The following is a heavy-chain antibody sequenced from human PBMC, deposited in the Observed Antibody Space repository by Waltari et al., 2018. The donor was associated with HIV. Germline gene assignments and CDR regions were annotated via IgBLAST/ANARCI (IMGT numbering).Heavy chain of an antibody. CDR3: ASRSPTYQTFYDP. D-gene: IGHD2-2*01. Sequence: QLQLQGSGPGLVKPSETLSLTCTVSGGSIHSNGYYWAWIRQPPGKGLEWIGSIFHSGNTNYNPSLKSRVTISVDTSENQFSLRLSSVTAADTAVYYCASRSPTYQTFYDPWGQGTLVTVSS. CDR2: IFHSGNT. CDR1: GGSIHSNGYY. J-gene: IGHJ5*02. V-gene: IGHV4-39*01.